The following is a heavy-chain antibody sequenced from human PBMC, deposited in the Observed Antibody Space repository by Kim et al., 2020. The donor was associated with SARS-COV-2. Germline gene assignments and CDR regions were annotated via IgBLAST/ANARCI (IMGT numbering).Heavy chain of an antibody. J-gene: IGHJ5*02. CDR2: IYYSGST. D-gene: IGHD3-9*01. CDR3: AREVLGRDILTGSTWFDP. Sequence: SETLSLTCTVSGGSISSGGYYWSWIRQHPGKGLEWIGYIYYSGSTYYNPSLKSRVTISVDTSKNQFSLKLSSVTAADTAVYYCAREVLGRDILTGSTWFDPWGQRTLVTVSS. CDR1: GGSISSGGYY. V-gene: IGHV4-31*03.